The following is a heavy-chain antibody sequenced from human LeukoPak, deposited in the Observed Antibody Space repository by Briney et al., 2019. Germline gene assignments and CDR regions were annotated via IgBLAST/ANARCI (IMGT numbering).Heavy chain of an antibody. CDR2: ISYNGNT. V-gene: IGHV4-31*03. CDR1: GGNISSGGYY. J-gene: IGHJ4*02. D-gene: IGHD5-24*01. CDR3: AKDRSGYNRQVES. Sequence: SETLSLTCTVSGGNISSGGYYWSWIRQHPGKGLEWIGYISYNGNTYYNPSLKTRLTISVDTSQNQFCLNVSSVTAADTAVYYCAKDRSGYNRQVESWGQGTLVTVSS.